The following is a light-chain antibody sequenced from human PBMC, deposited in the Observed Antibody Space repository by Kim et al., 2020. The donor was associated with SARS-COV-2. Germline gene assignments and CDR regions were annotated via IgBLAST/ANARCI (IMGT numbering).Light chain of an antibody. CDR1: NIGSNN. CDR3: QVWDSSTVV. CDR2: RDS. V-gene: IGLV3-9*01. Sequence: SVALGQTARITCGGNNIGSNNVHWYQKKPGQAPVLVIYRDSNRPSGIPERFSGSNSGNTATLTISRAQAGDEADYYCQVWDSSTVVFGGGTQLTVL. J-gene: IGLJ2*01.